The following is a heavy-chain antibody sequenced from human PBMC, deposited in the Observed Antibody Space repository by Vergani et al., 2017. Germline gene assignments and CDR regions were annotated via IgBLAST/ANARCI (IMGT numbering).Heavy chain of an antibody. CDR1: GFTSAGYA. Sequence: EVQLLQSGGGLVLPGRSLRLSCVASGFTSAGYAMHWVRQAPGKGLEWVSGISWNSNSIGYADSVKGRFTISRDNAKNSLYLQMNSLRAEDTALYYCAKDLGTSSGGGWFDSWGQGTLVTVSS. CDR3: AKDLGTSSGGGWFDS. V-gene: IGHV3-9*02. CDR2: ISWNSNSI. D-gene: IGHD6-6*01. J-gene: IGHJ5*01.